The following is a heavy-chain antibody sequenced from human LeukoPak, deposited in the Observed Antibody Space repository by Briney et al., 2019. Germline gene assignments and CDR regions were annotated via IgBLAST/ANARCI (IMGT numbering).Heavy chain of an antibody. V-gene: IGHV1-24*01. J-gene: IGHJ4*02. CDR2: FDPEDGET. CDR1: GYTLTELS. D-gene: IGHD3-22*01. CDR3: ATDGFGGARYYYDSSGYNGLQ. Sequence: ASVTVSRKLSGYTLTELSMHGLRQAAGKGREWMGGFDPEDGETLYAHQFQGRVTMIEDTSPDTAYMELSSLRSEGTAVYYCATDGFGGARYYYDSSGYNGLQWGQGTLVTVSS.